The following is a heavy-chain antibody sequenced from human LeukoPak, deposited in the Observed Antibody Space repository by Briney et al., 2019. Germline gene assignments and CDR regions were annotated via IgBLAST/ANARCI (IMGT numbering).Heavy chain of an antibody. CDR1: GFTFSSYA. Sequence: GGSLRLACAASGFTFSSYAMTWVRQAPGKGLEWVSAFSATDGSAQYAESVEGRFTISRDNSKNSLYLQMNSLRDEDTAVYYCAKARIAAAGTGAFDVWGQGTMVTVSS. V-gene: IGHV3-23*01. D-gene: IGHD6-13*01. J-gene: IGHJ3*01. CDR2: FSATDGSA. CDR3: AKARIAAAGTGAFDV.